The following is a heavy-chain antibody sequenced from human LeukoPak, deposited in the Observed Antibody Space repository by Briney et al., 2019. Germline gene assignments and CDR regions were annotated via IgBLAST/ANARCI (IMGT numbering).Heavy chain of an antibody. V-gene: IGHV1-2*02. CDR1: GGTFSSYA. CDR3: AWSAGHCSNGICFTDYYMDV. Sequence: ASVKVSCKASGGTFSSYAISWVRQAPGQGLEGVGRSNCNSGDANSAQKFQGRVTTTRDTSVSTAYMDLSGVTADDRAGCFCAWSAGHCSNGICFTDYYMDVWGRGTTLIVSS. D-gene: IGHD2-8*01. CDR2: SNCNSGDA. J-gene: IGHJ6*03.